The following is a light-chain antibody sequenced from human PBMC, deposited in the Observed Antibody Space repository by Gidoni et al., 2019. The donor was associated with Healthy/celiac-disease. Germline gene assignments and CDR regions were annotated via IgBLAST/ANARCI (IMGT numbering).Light chain of an antibody. J-gene: IGKJ4*01. CDR3: QQYNNWPPLT. CDR1: QSVRSN. Sequence: EIVMTQSPATLSVSPGERVTLSCRASQSVRSNLAWYQQKPGQAPRLLIYGASTRATGIPARFSGCGSGTEFTLTISSLQSEDFAVYYCQQYNNWPPLTFGGGTKVEIK. V-gene: IGKV3-15*01. CDR2: GAS.